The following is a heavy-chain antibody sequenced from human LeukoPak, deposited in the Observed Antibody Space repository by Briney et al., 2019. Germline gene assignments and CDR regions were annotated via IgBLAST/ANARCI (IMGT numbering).Heavy chain of an antibody. Sequence: SETLSLTCTVSNVSISSYYWSWIRQPPGKGLEWIGYIYYTGSTKYNPSLKSRVTISVDTSKNQFSLKLSSVTAADTAVYYCARGEPHYYYDSSGYYYPWGQGTLVTVSS. CDR2: IYYTGST. CDR1: NVSISSYY. J-gene: IGHJ5*02. V-gene: IGHV4-59*12. D-gene: IGHD3-22*01. CDR3: ARGEPHYYYDSSGYYYP.